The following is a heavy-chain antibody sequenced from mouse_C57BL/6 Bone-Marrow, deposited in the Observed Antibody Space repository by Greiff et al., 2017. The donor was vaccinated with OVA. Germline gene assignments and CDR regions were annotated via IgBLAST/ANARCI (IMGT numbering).Heavy chain of an antibody. CDR3: GRSNYSNLAWFAY. CDR1: GYAFSSSW. J-gene: IGHJ3*01. Sequence: QVQLQQSGAELVKPGASVKISCKASGYAFSSSWMNWVKQRPGKGLEWIGRIYPGDGDTNYDGKFKGKATLTADTSSSTAYLQLSSLTSEDSAVYCGGRSNYSNLAWFAYWGQGTPVTVSA. CDR2: IYPGDGDT. D-gene: IGHD2-5*01. V-gene: IGHV1-80*01.